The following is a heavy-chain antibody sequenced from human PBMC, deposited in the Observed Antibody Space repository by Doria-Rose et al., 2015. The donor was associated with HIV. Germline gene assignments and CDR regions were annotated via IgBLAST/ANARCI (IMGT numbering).Heavy chain of an antibody. V-gene: IGHV3-7*01. D-gene: IGHD2-15*01. Sequence: ASGFTFSSYWMIWVRQAPGKGLEWVANIKEDGSEKYYVDSLKGRVTISRDNAKKSLYLQMNSLRAEDTAVYYCARKSLLYGMDVWGQGTTVTVSS. CDR2: IKEDGSEK. CDR1: GFTFSSYW. J-gene: IGHJ6*02. CDR3: ARKSLLYGMDV.